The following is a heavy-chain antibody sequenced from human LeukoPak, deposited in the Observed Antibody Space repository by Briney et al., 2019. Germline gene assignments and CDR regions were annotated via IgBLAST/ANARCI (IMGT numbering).Heavy chain of an antibody. Sequence: SETLSLTCAVYGGSFSGYYWSWIRQPPGKGLEWIGEIKHSGSTNYNPSLKSRVTISVDTSKNQFSLKLNSMTAADTAVYYCARPIVVVPLRAFDIWGQGTMVTVSS. CDR2: IKHSGST. V-gene: IGHV4-34*01. J-gene: IGHJ3*02. D-gene: IGHD2-21*01. CDR3: ARPIVVVPLRAFDI. CDR1: GGSFSGYY.